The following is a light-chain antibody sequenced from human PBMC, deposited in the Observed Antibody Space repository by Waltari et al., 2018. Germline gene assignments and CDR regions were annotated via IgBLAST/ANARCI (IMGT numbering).Light chain of an antibody. CDR2: EDS. Sequence: YVLTQPPSASLAPGQTARITCGGNNIGRKNVHWYQQRPGQAPLLVVYEDSDRPSGIPERFSGSNSGNTATLTISRVEAGDEADYYCQVWDGTSAFFGGGTKLTVL. V-gene: IGLV3-21*02. CDR3: QVWDGTSAF. J-gene: IGLJ2*01. CDR1: NIGRKN.